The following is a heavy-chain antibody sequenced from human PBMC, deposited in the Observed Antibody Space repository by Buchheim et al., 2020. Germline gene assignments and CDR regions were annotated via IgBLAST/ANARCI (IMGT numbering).Heavy chain of an antibody. D-gene: IGHD3-22*01. V-gene: IGHV4-39*07. CDR2: IFHSGNT. J-gene: IGHJ3*02. CDR3: ARAYHYDDGDVNDNFDI. Sequence: QVQLQESGPGRLKPSETLSLTCTVSDDSITYSNYYWGWVRQPPWRGLEWIGSIFHSGNTYYNPSLKSRLIMSIDISKYQFSLKLLSVTAADTAVYSWARAYHYDDGDVNDNFDIWGQGT. CDR1: DDSITYSNYY.